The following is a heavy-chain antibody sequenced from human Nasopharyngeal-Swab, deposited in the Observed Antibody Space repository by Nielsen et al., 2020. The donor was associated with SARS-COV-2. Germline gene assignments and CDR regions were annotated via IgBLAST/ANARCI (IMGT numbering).Heavy chain of an antibody. D-gene: IGHD5-18*01. V-gene: IGHV1-18*01. CDR2: ISAYNGNT. J-gene: IGHJ6*02. CDR3: ARDSVDTAMVRNYYGMDV. CDR1: GYTFTSYG. Sequence: ASVKVSCKASGYTFTSYGISWVRQAPGQGLEWMGWISAYNGNTNYAQKLQGRVTMTTDTSTSTAYMVLRSLRSDDTAVYYCARDSVDTAMVRNYYGMDVWGQGTTVTVSS.